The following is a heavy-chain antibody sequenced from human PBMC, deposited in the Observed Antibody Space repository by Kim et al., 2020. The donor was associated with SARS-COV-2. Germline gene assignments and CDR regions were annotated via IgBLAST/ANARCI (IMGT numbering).Heavy chain of an antibody. J-gene: IGHJ4*02. Sequence: KYYADSVKGRFTISRDNCKNTLYLQMNSLRAEDTAVYYCAKIGSSWYEMDYWGQGTLVTVSS. CDR2: K. V-gene: IGHV3-30*02. CDR3: AKIGSSWYEMDY. D-gene: IGHD6-13*01.